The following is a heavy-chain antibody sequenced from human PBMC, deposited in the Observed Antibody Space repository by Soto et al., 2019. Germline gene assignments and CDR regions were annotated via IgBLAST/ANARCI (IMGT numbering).Heavy chain of an antibody. CDR1: GGSFSGYY. CDR3: ARLVVPAAPYSSYYYMDV. V-gene: IGHV4-59*08. D-gene: IGHD2-2*01. J-gene: IGHJ6*03. CDR2: IYYSGST. Sequence: PSETLSLTCAVYGGSFSGYYWSWIRQPPGKGLEWIGYIYYSGSTNYNPSLKSRVTISLDTSKSQFSLKLSSVTAADTAVYYCARLVVPAAPYSSYYYMDVWGKGTTVTVSS.